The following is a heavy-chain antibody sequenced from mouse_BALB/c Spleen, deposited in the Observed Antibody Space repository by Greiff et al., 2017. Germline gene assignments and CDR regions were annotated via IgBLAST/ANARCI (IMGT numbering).Heavy chain of an antibody. Sequence: EVKLVESGGGLVQPGGSRKLSCAASGFTFSSFGMHWVRQAPEKGLEWVAYISSGSSTIYYADTVKGRFTISRDNPKNTLFLQMTSLRSEDTAMYYCARGDYYGSSYVGWYFDVWGAGTTVTVSS. D-gene: IGHD1-1*01. CDR2: ISSGSSTI. J-gene: IGHJ1*01. CDR1: GFTFSSFG. V-gene: IGHV5-17*02. CDR3: ARGDYYGSSYVGWYFDV.